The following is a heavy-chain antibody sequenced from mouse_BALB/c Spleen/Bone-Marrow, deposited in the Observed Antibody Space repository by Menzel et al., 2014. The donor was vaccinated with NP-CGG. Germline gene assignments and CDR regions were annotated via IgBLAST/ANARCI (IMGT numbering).Heavy chain of an antibody. D-gene: IGHD3-2*02. V-gene: IGHV3-8*02. J-gene: IGHJ2*01. CDR3: ARRQLRLQYYFDY. CDR1: GDSITSGY. Sequence: DVKLQESGPSLVKPSQTLSLTCSVTGDSITSGYWNWIRKFPGNKLEYMGYISYSGSTYYNPSLKSRISITRDTSKNQYYLQLNSVTTEDTATYYCARRQLRLQYYFDYWGQGTTLTVSS. CDR2: ISYSGST.